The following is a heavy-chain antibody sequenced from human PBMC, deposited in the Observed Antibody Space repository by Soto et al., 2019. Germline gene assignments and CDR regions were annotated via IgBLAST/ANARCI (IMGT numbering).Heavy chain of an antibody. CDR1: GGGNLRDYR. V-gene: IGHV1-69*01. J-gene: IGHJ4*02. CDR3: ARGGDAYNFGAVY. D-gene: IGHD2-21*01. Sequence: QVQLVQSGAEVQEPGSSVKVSCKASGGGNLRDYRTTWVRRAPGQGLEWMGGIIPKLGSANYAQNFQGRVTVTADESTNTVYMELRSLRSDDTAVYYCARGGDAYNFGAVYWGQGTPVTVSS. CDR2: IIPKLGSA.